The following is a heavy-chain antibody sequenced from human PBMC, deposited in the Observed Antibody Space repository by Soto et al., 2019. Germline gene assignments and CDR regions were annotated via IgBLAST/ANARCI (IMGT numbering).Heavy chain of an antibody. CDR1: GYTLTELS. D-gene: IGHD1-26*01. CDR3: ATDQGLSSGSYDDAFDI. Sequence: GASVKVSCKVSGYTLTELSMHCVRQAPGKGLEWMGGFDPEDGETIYAQKFQGRVTMTEDTSTDTAYMELSSLRSEDTAVYYCATDQGLSSGSYDDAFDIWGQGTMVTVSS. V-gene: IGHV1-24*01. CDR2: FDPEDGET. J-gene: IGHJ3*02.